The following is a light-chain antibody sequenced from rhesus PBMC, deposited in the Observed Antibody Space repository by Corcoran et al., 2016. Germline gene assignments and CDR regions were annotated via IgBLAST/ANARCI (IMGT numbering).Light chain of an antibody. Sequence: DIQMTQSPSSLSASVGDRVTITCRASENGNNYLNWYQQKAGKAPKYLIYKVSSLQSGVPSRFSGSGSGTYYNFTISSLQPEEVAIYNFQNGYGNPWTFGQGTKVEIK. V-gene: IGKV1-74*01. CDR1: ENGNNY. CDR2: KVS. CDR3: QNGYGNPWT. J-gene: IGKJ1*01.